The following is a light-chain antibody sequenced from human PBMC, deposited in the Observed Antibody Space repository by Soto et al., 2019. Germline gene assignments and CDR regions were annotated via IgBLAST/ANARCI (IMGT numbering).Light chain of an antibody. V-gene: IGKV1-39*01. Sequence: DIQMTQSPSSLSASVRDRVTITCRASQSININLNWYQQKPGNAPKLLISAASKLQGGVPSRFSGSGSGTDFTLTISTLQSEDLATYYCQQSYTTPFTFGPGTQLEIK. CDR3: QQSYTTPFT. CDR1: QSININ. CDR2: AAS. J-gene: IGKJ2*01.